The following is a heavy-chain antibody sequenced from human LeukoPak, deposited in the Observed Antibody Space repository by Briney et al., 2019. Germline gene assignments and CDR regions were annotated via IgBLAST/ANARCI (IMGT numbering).Heavy chain of an antibody. CDR1: GYTFTVQY. D-gene: IGHD3-16*02. Sequence: ASVKVSFKTSGYTFTVQYLHWVRQAPGQGLEWMGWINPNSGGTKSAQKFQGRVIMTRDTSISTAYMELRSLSSDDTAVYYCARGRQLHLGELSPFAEFFQPWGQGTLVTVFS. V-gene: IGHV1-2*02. CDR2: INPNSGGT. CDR3: ARGRQLHLGELSPFAEFFQP. J-gene: IGHJ1*01.